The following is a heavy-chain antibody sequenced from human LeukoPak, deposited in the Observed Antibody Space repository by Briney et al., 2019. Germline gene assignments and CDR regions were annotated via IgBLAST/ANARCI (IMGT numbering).Heavy chain of an antibody. CDR1: GYSFTSYW. CDR2: IYPGDSDT. D-gene: IGHD3-22*01. V-gene: IGHV5-51*01. CDR3: ARQGLRGYYYDSSGPSRAFDI. J-gene: IGHJ3*02. Sequence: GESLKISCKGSGYSFTSYWIGWVRQMPGKGLEWMGIIYPGDSDTRYSPSFQGQVTISADKSISTAYPQWSSLKASDTAMYYCARQGLRGYYYDSSGPSRAFDIWGQGTMVTVSS.